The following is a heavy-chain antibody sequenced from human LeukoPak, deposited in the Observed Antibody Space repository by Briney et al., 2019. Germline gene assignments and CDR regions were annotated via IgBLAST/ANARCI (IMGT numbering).Heavy chain of an antibody. CDR3: AREGFPPKISDFWSGLGPYYYYGMDV. CDR1: GDTFIRYG. Sequence: ASVTVSCKTSGDTFIRYGISWVRQAPGQGLEWMGIINPSGGSTSYTQKFQGRVTMTRDTSTSTVYMELSSLRSEDTAVYYCAREGFPPKISDFWSGLGPYYYYGMDVWGQGTTVTVSS. J-gene: IGHJ6*02. V-gene: IGHV1-46*01. CDR2: INPSGGST. D-gene: IGHD3-3*01.